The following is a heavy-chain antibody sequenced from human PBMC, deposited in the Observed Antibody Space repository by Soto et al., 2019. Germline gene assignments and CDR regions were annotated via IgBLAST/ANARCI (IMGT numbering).Heavy chain of an antibody. Sequence: QVQLVESGGGVVQPGRSLRLSCAASGFTFNNYGMHWVRQAPGKGLEWLAVIWNDGTNNYYANSVKGRFTISKDNSKNTLNLQMINLRAVDTAVYYCARRQIPPPTRGAANARGGMDVWGQGTTVTVSS. D-gene: IGHD6-13*01. CDR1: GFTFNNYG. CDR2: IWNDGTNN. CDR3: ARRQIPPPTRGAANARGGMDV. V-gene: IGHV3-33*01. J-gene: IGHJ6*02.